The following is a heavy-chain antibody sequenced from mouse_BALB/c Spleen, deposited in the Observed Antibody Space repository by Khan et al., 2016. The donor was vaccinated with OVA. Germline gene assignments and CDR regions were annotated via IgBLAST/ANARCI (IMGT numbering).Heavy chain of an antibody. D-gene: IGHD1-1*01. V-gene: IGHV1-7*01. J-gene: IGHJ3*01. CDR3: VNHGSSSAWFTY. CDR2: INPSTDYT. CDR1: GYTFTNYW. Sequence: VQLQQSGAELAKPGASVKMSCKASGYTFTNYWMHWVKQRPGQGLEWIGYINPSTDYTEYNQKFKDKATLTADKSSSTTYMQLTSLTSDDSSLYYGVNHGSSSAWFTYWGQATLVTVSA.